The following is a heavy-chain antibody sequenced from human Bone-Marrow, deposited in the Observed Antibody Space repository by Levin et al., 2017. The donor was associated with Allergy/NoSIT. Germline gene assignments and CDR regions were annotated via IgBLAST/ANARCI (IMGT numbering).Heavy chain of an antibody. CDR2: IKQDGSEK. CDR1: GFTFSSYW. D-gene: IGHD5-18*01. Sequence: GGSLRLSCAASGFTFSSYWMSWVRQAPGKGLEWVANIKQDGSEKYYVDSVKGRFTISRDNAKNSLYLQMNSLRAEDTAVYYCARDFRTAMVLYYFDYWGQGTLVTVSS. CDR3: ARDFRTAMVLYYFDY. J-gene: IGHJ4*02. V-gene: IGHV3-7*04.